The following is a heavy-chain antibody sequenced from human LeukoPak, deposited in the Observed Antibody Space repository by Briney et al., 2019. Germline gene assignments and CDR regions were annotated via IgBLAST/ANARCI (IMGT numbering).Heavy chain of an antibody. D-gene: IGHD2-8*02. Sequence: KPSETLSLTCTVSGGSISSYYWSWIRQPPGKGLEWIGYIYYSGSTNYNPSLKSRVTISVDTSKNQFSLKLSSVTAEDTAVYYCARGGERSGAPFSSAFDIWGQGTMVTVSS. CDR2: IYYSGST. CDR3: ARGGERSGAPFSSAFDI. J-gene: IGHJ3*02. V-gene: IGHV4-59*01. CDR1: GGSISSYY.